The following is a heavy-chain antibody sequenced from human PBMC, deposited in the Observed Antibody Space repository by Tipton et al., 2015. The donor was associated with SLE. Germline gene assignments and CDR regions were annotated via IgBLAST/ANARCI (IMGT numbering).Heavy chain of an antibody. CDR1: GDSIRSDIYY. D-gene: IGHD2-15*01. CDR3: TRVVAVAATHYYAMDV. J-gene: IGHJ6*02. V-gene: IGHV4-39*07. Sequence: TLSLTCAISGDSIRSDIYYWGWIRQPPGKGLEWIGNIYHSGSTYYNPSLKGRLTISVDTSKNDFSLRINSVTAADTAVYYCTRVVAVAATHYYAMDVWGQGTTVTVSS. CDR2: IYHSGST.